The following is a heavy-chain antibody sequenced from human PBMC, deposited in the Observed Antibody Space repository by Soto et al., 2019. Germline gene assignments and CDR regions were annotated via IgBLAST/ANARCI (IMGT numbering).Heavy chain of an antibody. CDR1: GYTLTELS. V-gene: IGHV1-24*01. D-gene: IGHD6-6*01. CDR3: ATTASSSSVWVFFDY. J-gene: IGHJ4*02. CDR2: FDPEDGET. Sequence: ASVKVSCKVSGYTLTELSMHWVRQAPGKGLEWMGGFDPEDGETIYAQKFQGRVTMTEDISTDTAYMELSSLRSEDTAVYYCATTASSSSVWVFFDYWGQGTLVTVSS.